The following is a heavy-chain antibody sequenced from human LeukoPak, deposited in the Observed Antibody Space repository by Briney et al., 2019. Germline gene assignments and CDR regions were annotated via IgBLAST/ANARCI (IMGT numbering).Heavy chain of an antibody. Sequence: GGSLRLSCAASGFTFSSYGMSWVRQAPGKGLEWVSAISGSSGSTYYADSVEGRFTISRDNSKNTLYLQMNSLRAEDTAVYYCAKDGGLLWFGELPRTFYYMDVWGKGTTVTVSS. J-gene: IGHJ6*03. D-gene: IGHD3-10*01. V-gene: IGHV3-23*01. CDR3: AKDGGLLWFGELPRTFYYMDV. CDR2: ISGSSGST. CDR1: GFTFSSYG.